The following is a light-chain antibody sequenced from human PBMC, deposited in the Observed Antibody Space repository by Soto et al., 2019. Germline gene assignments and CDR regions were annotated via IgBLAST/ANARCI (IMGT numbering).Light chain of an antibody. Sequence: EIVLTQSPGTLSLSPGERATLSCRASQIVSSTYLAWFQQKAGQAPRLLIYGASTRATGIPDRFSGSGSGTDFTLTISGLEPEDFALYYCQHYGRSPGLFTFGPGTKVDIK. CDR3: QHYGRSPGLFT. CDR1: QIVSSTY. CDR2: GAS. J-gene: IGKJ3*01. V-gene: IGKV3-20*01.